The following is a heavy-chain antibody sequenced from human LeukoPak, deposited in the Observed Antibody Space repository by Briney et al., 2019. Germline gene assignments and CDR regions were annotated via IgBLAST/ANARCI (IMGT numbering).Heavy chain of an antibody. CDR3: ARHPPYDILTGPHWFDP. J-gene: IGHJ5*02. CDR2: IYPGDSDA. V-gene: IGHV5-51*01. Sequence: GESLKISCKGSGYSFTSYWIGWVRQMPGKGLKWMGIIYPGDSDARYSPSFQGQVTISADKSISTAYLQWSSLKASDTAMYYCARHPPYDILTGPHWFDPWGQGTLVTVSS. CDR1: GYSFTSYW. D-gene: IGHD3-9*01.